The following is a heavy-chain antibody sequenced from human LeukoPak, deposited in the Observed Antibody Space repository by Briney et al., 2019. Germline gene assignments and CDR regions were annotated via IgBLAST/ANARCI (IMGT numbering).Heavy chain of an antibody. Sequence: GGSLRLSCAASGFTFSSYSMNWVRQAPGKGLEWVSSISCSSSYIYYADSVKGRFTISRDNAKNSLYLQMNSLRAEDTAVYYCARVGSRGYSYGYYGDWGQGTLVTVSS. J-gene: IGHJ4*02. CDR3: ARVGSRGYSYGYYGD. CDR2: ISCSSSYI. CDR1: GFTFSSYS. V-gene: IGHV3-21*01. D-gene: IGHD5-18*01.